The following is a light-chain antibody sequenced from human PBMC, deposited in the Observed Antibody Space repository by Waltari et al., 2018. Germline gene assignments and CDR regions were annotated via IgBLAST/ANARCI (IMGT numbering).Light chain of an antibody. CDR3: QQYDYWPT. CDR2: GAA. CDR1: QSVSSN. Sequence: ERVMTQSPATLSVSPGERATLSCRASQSVSSNLAWYQQKFGQAPRLLIYGAATRATGITARFSGSGSGTEFTLTISSLQSEDFAVYYCQQYDYWPTFGQGTKVEIK. J-gene: IGKJ1*01. V-gene: IGKV3-15*01.